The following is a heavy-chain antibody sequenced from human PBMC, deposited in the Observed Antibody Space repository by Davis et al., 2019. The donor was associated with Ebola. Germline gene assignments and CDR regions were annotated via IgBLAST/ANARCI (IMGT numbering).Heavy chain of an antibody. CDR3: AREGDYGDDYFDY. V-gene: IGHV4-59*01. CDR1: GGSISSYY. J-gene: IGHJ4*02. CDR2: IYYSGST. D-gene: IGHD4-17*01. Sequence: MPGGSLRLSCTVSGGSISSYYWSWIRQPPGKGLEWIGYIYYSGSTYYNPSLKSRVTISVDTSKNQFSLKLSSVTAADTAVYYCAREGDYGDDYFDYWGQGTLVTVSS.